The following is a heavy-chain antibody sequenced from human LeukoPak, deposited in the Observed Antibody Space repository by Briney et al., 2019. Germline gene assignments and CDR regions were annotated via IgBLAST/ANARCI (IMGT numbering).Heavy chain of an antibody. CDR3: ARVYYNHYYYYYMDV. J-gene: IGHJ6*03. V-gene: IGHV1-2*02. D-gene: IGHD1-26*01. CDR2: INPNSGGT. Sequence: ASVKVSCKASGYAFTGYYMHWVRQAPGQGLEWIGWINPNSGGTNYAQKFQGRVTMTRDTSISTAYMELSRLRSDDTAVYYCARVYYNHYYYYYMDVWGIGTTVTISS. CDR1: GYAFTGYY.